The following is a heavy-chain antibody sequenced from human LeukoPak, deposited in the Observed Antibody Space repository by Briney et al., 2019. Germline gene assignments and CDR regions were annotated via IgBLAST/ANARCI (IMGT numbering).Heavy chain of an antibody. V-gene: IGHV1-69*05. CDR3: ARGYYDSSGYYHEYFQH. J-gene: IGHJ1*01. D-gene: IGHD3-22*01. Sequence: ASVKVSCKASGGTFSSYAISWVRQAPGQGLEWMGRIIPIFGTANYAQKFQGRVTITTDESTSTAYMELSSLRSEDTAVYYRARGYYDSSGYYHEYFQHWGQGTLVTVSS. CDR1: GGTFSSYA. CDR2: IIPIFGTA.